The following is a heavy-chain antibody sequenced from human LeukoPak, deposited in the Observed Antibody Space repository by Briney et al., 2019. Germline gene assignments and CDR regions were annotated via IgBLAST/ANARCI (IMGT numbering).Heavy chain of an antibody. V-gene: IGHV3-33*01. CDR3: ARDSPAWELPIDY. D-gene: IGHD1-26*01. J-gene: IGHJ4*02. Sequence: GGSLRLSCAVSGFTFSSYGMHWVRQAPGKGLEWVAVIWYDGSNKYYADSVKGRFTISRDNSKNTLYLQMNSLRAEDTAVYYCARDSPAWELPIDYWGQGTLVTVSS. CDR2: IWYDGSNK. CDR1: GFTFSSYG.